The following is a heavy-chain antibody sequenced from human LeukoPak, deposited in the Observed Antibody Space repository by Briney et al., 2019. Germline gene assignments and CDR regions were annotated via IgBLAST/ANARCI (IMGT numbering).Heavy chain of an antibody. CDR3: ARGGHRVPATYGDY. V-gene: IGHV1-18*01. CDR1: DYTFTSYG. CDR2: ISAYNGNT. Sequence: GSVKVSCKASDYTFTSYGITWVRQAPGQGLEWMGWISAYNGNTNYAQKLQGRVTMTTDTSTSTAYMELRSLRSDDTAVYYCARGGHRVPATYGDYWGQGTLVTVSS. D-gene: IGHD2-2*01. J-gene: IGHJ4*02.